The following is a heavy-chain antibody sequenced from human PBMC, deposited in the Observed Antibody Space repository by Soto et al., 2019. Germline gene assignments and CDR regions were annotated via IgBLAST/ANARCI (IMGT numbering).Heavy chain of an antibody. CDR1: GYTFASYD. CDR2: MNHHSGNT. J-gene: IGHJ4*02. D-gene: IGHD3-9*01. CDR3: ANGALILRD. Sequence: QVQLVQSGAEVKKPGASVKVSCKASGYTFASYDINWVRQDTGQGLEWLGWMNHHSGNTGYATNIQGRVTMTRDISIGTAYMELSSLKSDDTSIYCCANGALILRDWGQGTLVTVSS. V-gene: IGHV1-8*01.